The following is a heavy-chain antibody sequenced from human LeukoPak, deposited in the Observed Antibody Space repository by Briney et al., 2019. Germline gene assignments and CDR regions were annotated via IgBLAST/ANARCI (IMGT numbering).Heavy chain of an antibody. D-gene: IGHD1-14*01. Sequence: GASVKVSCKASGYTFTSYGISWVRQAPGQGLEWMAWISAYNGNTNYAQKLQGRVTMTTDTSTSTAYMELRSLRSDDTAVYYCARLTTINNIYPTLDYWGQGTLVTVSS. CDR3: ARLTTINNIYPTLDY. V-gene: IGHV1-18*01. CDR1: GYTFTSYG. J-gene: IGHJ4*02. CDR2: ISAYNGNT.